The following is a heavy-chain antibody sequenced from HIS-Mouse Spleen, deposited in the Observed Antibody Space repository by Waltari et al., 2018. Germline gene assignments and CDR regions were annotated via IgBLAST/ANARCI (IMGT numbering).Heavy chain of an antibody. J-gene: IGHJ2*01. CDR2: IYYRGNT. D-gene: IGHD6-13*01. Sequence: QLQLQELGPGLVKPSETLSLTCTVSGGSISSSSYYWGWIRQPPGKGLEWIGSIYYRGNTYYNPSPKSRFTISVDTSKNQFSLKLSSVTAADTAVYYCAREIPYSSSWYDWYFDLWGRGTLVTVSS. CDR3: AREIPYSSSWYDWYFDL. V-gene: IGHV4-39*07. CDR1: GGSISSSSYY.